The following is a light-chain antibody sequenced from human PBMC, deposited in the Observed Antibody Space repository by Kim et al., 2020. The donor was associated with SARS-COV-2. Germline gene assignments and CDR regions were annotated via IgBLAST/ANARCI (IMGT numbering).Light chain of an antibody. CDR3: QQSHDWPPLT. CDR1: QTINNK. CDR2: DAT. Sequence: SPVQRATLSCRASQTINNKLVWYQQKPGQAPRLLIYDATTRATGVPARFIGSGSETDFTLTISSLQSEDFAVYYCQQSHDWPPLTFGQGTKVDIK. V-gene: IGKV3-15*01. J-gene: IGKJ1*01.